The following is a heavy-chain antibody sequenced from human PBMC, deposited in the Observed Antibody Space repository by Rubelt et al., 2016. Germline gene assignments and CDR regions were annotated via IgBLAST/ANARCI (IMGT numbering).Heavy chain of an antibody. J-gene: IGHJ5*02. Sequence: QLQLQESGPGLVKPSETLSLTCTVSGGSISSSSYYWGWIRQPPGKGLEWIGSIYYSGSTYYNPSLKGRVTISVDPSKNQFSLKLSSVTAADTAVYYCARVVVTDSQPNNWFDPRGQGTLVTVSS. CDR2: IYYSGST. D-gene: IGHD2-15*01. CDR1: GGSISSSSYY. CDR3: ARVVVTDSQPNNWFDP. V-gene: IGHV4-39*07.